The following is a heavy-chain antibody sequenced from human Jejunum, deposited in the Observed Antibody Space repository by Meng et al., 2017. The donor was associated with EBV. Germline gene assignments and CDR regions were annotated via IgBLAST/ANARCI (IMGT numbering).Heavy chain of an antibody. CDR3: ATSMSGYSYGYS. Sequence: VPALLLPPGPRSLPEAVCVAPISSSTWWCWVRQAPGEGLEWIGEIYYTGRTNYNPSLKSRVSMSIDKSKNQFSLNLNSVTVADTAVYYCATSMSGYSYGYSWGQGTLVTVSS. CDR1: VAPISSSTW. CDR2: IYYTGRT. J-gene: IGHJ5*02. D-gene: IGHD5-12*01. V-gene: IGHV4-4*03.